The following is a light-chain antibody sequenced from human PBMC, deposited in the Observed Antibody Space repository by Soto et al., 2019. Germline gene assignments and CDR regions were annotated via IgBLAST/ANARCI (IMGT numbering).Light chain of an antibody. Sequence: EIVMTQSPATLSVSPGGRATLSCRASQSVSSYLAWYQQRPGQPHRLLSYRASTRATNIPARFSGSGSGTEFSLTISSLQYEAFAVYYCQQYSTWPPRYTFGQGTKLEI. CDR1: QSVSSY. CDR2: RAS. J-gene: IGKJ2*01. V-gene: IGKV3-15*01. CDR3: QQYSTWPPRYT.